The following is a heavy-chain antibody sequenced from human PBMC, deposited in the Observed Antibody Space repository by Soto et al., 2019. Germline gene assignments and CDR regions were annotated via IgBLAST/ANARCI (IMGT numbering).Heavy chain of an antibody. D-gene: IGHD3-9*01. J-gene: IGHJ3*02. CDR3: ARDHERYFDWLPRSPTDAFDI. CDR2: INPSGGST. V-gene: IGHV1-46*01. Sequence: GASVKVSCKASGNTFTSYYMHWVRQAPGQGLEWMGIINPSGGSTSYAQKFQGRVTMTRDTSTSTVYMELGSLRSEDTAVYYCARDHERYFDWLPRSPTDAFDIWGQGTMVTVS. CDR1: GNTFTSYY.